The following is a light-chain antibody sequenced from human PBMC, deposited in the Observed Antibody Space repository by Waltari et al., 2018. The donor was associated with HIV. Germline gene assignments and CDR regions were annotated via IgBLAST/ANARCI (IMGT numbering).Light chain of an antibody. Sequence: EIVMTQSPATLSVSPGERARLSCRASQSVSSNIAWYQQKPGQAPRLLIYGASTRATGIPAKFSGSGSGTEFTLTISSLQSEDFAVYYCQQYNNWPRTFGQGTKVEIK. V-gene: IGKV3-15*01. CDR1: QSVSSN. J-gene: IGKJ1*01. CDR2: GAS. CDR3: QQYNNWPRT.